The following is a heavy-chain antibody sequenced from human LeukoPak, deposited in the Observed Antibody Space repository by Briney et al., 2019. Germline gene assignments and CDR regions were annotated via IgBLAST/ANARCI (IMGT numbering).Heavy chain of an antibody. V-gene: IGHV3-7*01. CDR2: IKQDGSEK. D-gene: IGHD6-13*01. CDR3: ASHLRSWYYFDY. Sequence: PGGSLRLSCAASGFTISSYWMSWVRQAPGKGLEWVANIKQDGSEKYYVDSVKGRFTISRDNAKNSLYLQMNSLRAEDTAVYYCASHLRSWYYFDYWGQGTLVTVSS. J-gene: IGHJ4*02. CDR1: GFTISSYW.